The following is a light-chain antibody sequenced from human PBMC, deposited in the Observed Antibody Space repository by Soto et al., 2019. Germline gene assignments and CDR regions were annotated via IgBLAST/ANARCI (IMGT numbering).Light chain of an antibody. CDR2: DTS. V-gene: IGKV3-20*01. J-gene: IGKJ1*01. Sequence: EIVLTQSPGTLSLSPGERATLSCRASQSVRNNYLAWYQQTPGQAPRPLIYDTSSRAVGIPDRFRGSGSGTDFTRTIRRLEPEDFAVYYCQQSGSSPWTFGQGTKLEIK. CDR3: QQSGSSPWT. CDR1: QSVRNNY.